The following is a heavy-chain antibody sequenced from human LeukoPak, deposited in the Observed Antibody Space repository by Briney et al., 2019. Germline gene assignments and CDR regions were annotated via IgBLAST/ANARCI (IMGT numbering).Heavy chain of an antibody. CDR1: GVTLSNYA. CDR3: ARGPLIAAAGTW. J-gene: IGHJ4*02. CDR2: INQDGTEK. V-gene: IGHV3-7*03. Sequence: PGGSLRLSCVASGVTLSNYAMSWVRQAPGEGLEWVAKINQDGTEKAYVDSVRGRFTISRDNAKNSLFLQMNSLRAEDTAVYYCARGPLIAAAGTWWGQGTLVTVSS. D-gene: IGHD6-13*01.